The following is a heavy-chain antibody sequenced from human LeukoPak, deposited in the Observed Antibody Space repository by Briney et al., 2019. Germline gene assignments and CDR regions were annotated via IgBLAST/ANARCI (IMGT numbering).Heavy chain of an antibody. D-gene: IGHD2-15*01. Sequence: GRSLRLSCAASGFTFSSYGMHWVRQAPGKGLEWVAVISYDGSNKYYADSVKGRFTISRDNAKNSLYLQMNSLRAEDTAVYYCARDLAVVATKHYWGQGTLVTVSS. V-gene: IGHV3-30*03. CDR1: GFTFSSYG. CDR3: ARDLAVVATKHY. J-gene: IGHJ4*02. CDR2: ISYDGSNK.